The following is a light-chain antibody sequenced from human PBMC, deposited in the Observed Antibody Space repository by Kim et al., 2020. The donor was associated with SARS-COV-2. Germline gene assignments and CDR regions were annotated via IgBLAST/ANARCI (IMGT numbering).Light chain of an antibody. CDR3: QQYGSSSLT. V-gene: IGKV3-20*01. Sequence: EIVLTQSPGTLSLSPGERATLSCRASQSVSSSNLAWYQQRPGQAPRLLIYGASSRATGIPDRFSGSGSGTDFTLTISRLEPEDFAVYYCQQYGSSSLTFGGGTNLEI. CDR2: GAS. J-gene: IGKJ4*01. CDR1: QSVSSSN.